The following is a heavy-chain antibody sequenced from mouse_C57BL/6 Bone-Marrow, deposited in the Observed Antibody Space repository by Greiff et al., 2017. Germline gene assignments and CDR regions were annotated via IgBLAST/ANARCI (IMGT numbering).Heavy chain of an antibody. CDR3: ARWGRPGHY. CDR1: GYTFTSYW. CDR2: IDPSDSYT. D-gene: IGHD1-2*01. V-gene: IGHV1-50*01. Sequence: QVQLQQPGAELVKPGASVKLSCKASGYTFTSYWMQWVKQRSGQGLEWFGEIDPSDSYTNYNQKFKGKATLTVDTSSSTAYMQLSSLTSEDSAVYYCARWGRPGHYWGQGTTLTVSS. J-gene: IGHJ2*01.